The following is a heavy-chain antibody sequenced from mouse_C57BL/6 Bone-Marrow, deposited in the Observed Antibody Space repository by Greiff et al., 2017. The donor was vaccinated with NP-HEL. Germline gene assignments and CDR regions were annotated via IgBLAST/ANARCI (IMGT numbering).Heavy chain of an antibody. V-gene: IGHV1-81*01. CDR1: GFTFTSYG. CDR3: ADGGPFAFAY. J-gene: IGHJ3*01. D-gene: IGHD2-3*01. Sequence: VQLQQSGAELVRPGASVKLSCTASGFTFTSYGISWVKQRTGQGLEWIGEIYPRSGNTYYTEKFKGKATLTADKSSNTAYMELRSLTSEDAAVFFSADGGPFAFAYWGQGTRVTVSA. CDR2: IYPRSGNT.